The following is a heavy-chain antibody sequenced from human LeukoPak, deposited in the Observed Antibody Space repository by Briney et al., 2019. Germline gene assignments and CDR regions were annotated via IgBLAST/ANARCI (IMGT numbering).Heavy chain of an antibody. CDR3: VRNRNDGFDI. V-gene: IGHV3-43D*03. CDR1: GFTFDDYA. Sequence: GGSLRLSCAASGFTFDDYAMHWVRQAPGKGLEWVSLISWDGGSSYYADSVKGRFIMSRDNSKNSLYPQMNSLRADDTALYYCVRNRNDGFDIWGQGTMVTVSS. CDR2: ISWDGGSS. J-gene: IGHJ3*02. D-gene: IGHD1-14*01.